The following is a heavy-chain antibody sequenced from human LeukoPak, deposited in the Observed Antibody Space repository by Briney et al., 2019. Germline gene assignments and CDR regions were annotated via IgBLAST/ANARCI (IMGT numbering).Heavy chain of an antibody. Sequence: GGSLRLSCAASGFTFSSYSINWVHQAPGKGLEWVSYISSSSTISYADSVKGRFTISRDNANNSLYLQMNSLRDEDTAVYYCARGGNSSSLAYWGQGTLVTVSS. CDR3: ARGGNSSSLAY. CDR1: GFTFSSYS. D-gene: IGHD4-23*01. CDR2: ISSSSTI. J-gene: IGHJ4*02. V-gene: IGHV3-48*02.